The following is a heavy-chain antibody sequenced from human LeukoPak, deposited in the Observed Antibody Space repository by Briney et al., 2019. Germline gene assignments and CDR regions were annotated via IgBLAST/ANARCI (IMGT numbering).Heavy chain of an antibody. V-gene: IGHV3-23*01. J-gene: IGHJ4*02. Sequence: GGSLRLSCAASGFTFSTFAMIWVRQPPGKGLEWVSSIFPSGGEIHYADSVKGRFTISRDNSKNTLYLQMNSLRAEDTAVYYCARVSGRAVAAFDYWGQGTLVTVSS. D-gene: IGHD6-19*01. CDR1: GFTFSTFA. CDR3: ARVSGRAVAAFDY. CDR2: IFPSGGEI.